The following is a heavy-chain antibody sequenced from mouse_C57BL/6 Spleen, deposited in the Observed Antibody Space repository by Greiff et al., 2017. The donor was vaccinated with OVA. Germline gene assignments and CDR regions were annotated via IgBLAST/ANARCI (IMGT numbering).Heavy chain of an antibody. CDR2: INPSTGGT. V-gene: IGHV1-42*01. CDR3: ASYYYGSSPGGFAY. CDR1: GYSFTGYY. Sequence: VQLQQSGPELVKPGASVKISCKASGYSFTGYYMNWVKQSPEKSLEWIGEINPSTGGTTYNQKFKAKATLTVDKSSSTAYMQLKSLTSEDSAVYYCASYYYGSSPGGFAYWGQGTLVTVSA. D-gene: IGHD1-1*01. J-gene: IGHJ3*01.